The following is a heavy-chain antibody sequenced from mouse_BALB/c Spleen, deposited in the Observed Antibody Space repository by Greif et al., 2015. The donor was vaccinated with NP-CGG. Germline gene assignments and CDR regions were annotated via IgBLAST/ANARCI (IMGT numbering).Heavy chain of an antibody. CDR1: GFTFSSFG. CDR3: ARWLPHYYAMDY. J-gene: IGHJ4*01. Sequence: EVQLVESGGGLVQPGGSRKLSCAASGFTFSSFGMHWVRQAPEKGLEWVAYISSGSSTIYYADTVKGRFTISRDNPKNTLFLQMTSLRSEDTAMYYCARWLPHYYAMDYWGQGTSVTVSP. V-gene: IGHV5-17*02. D-gene: IGHD2-2*01. CDR2: ISSGSSTI.